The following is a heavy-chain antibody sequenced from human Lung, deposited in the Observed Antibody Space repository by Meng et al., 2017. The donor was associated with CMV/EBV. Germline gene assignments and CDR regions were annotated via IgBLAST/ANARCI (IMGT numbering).Heavy chain of an antibody. D-gene: IGHD1-26*01. V-gene: IGHV3-48*03. Sequence: SXAASGFTFSSYEMNWVRQAPGKGLEWVSYICSSGSTIYYADSVKGRFTISRDNAKNSLYLQMNSLRAEDTAVYYCARDSTQYSGSHLDYYYGIDDXGQGXTVTVSS. CDR1: GFTFSSYE. CDR3: ARDSTQYSGSHLDYYYGIDD. J-gene: IGHJ6*02. CDR2: ICSSGSTI.